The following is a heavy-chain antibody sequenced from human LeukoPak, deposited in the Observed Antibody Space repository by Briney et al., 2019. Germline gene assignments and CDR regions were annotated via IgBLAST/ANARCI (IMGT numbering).Heavy chain of an antibody. CDR1: GGSFSGYY. J-gene: IGHJ4*02. CDR2: INHSGST. D-gene: IGHD5-18*01. Sequence: PSGTLSLTCAVYGGSFSGYYWSWIRQPPGKGLEWIGEINHSGSTNYNPSLKSRVTISVDTSKNQFSLKLSSVTAAGTAVYYCARDGALGYSYGYLGYFDYWGQGTLVTVSS. CDR3: ARDGALGYSYGYLGYFDY. V-gene: IGHV4-34*01.